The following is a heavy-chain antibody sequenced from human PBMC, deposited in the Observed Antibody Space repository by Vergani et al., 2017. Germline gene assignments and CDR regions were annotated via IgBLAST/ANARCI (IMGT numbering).Heavy chain of an antibody. D-gene: IGHD3-3*01. CDR1: GYTFTGYY. V-gene: IGHV1-2*02. Sequence: QVQLVQSGAEVKKPGASVKVSCKASGYTFTGYYMHWVRQAPGQGLEWMGWINPNSGGTNYAQKFQGRVTMTRDTSISTAYMELSSVTAADTAVYYCAREYYDFWSGYYTGGWFDPWGQGTLVTVSS. CDR3: AREYYDFWSGYYTGGWFDP. CDR2: INPNSGGT. J-gene: IGHJ5*02.